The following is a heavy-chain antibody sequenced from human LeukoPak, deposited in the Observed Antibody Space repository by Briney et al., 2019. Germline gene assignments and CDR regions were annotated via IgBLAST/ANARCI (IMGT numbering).Heavy chain of an antibody. CDR2: ISSNGGST. CDR3: VKDQEDAAAGPDY. V-gene: IGHV3-64D*09. CDR1: GFTFSSYA. Sequence: PGGSLRLSCSASGFTFSSYAMHWVRQAPGKGLEYVSAISSNGGSTYYADSVKGRFTISRDNSKNTLYLQMSSLRAEDTAVYYYVKDQEDAAAGPDYWGQGTLVTVSS. D-gene: IGHD6-13*01. J-gene: IGHJ4*02.